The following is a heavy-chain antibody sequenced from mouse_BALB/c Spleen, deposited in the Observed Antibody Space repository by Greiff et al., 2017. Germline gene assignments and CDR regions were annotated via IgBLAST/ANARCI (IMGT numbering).Heavy chain of an antibody. Sequence: EVKLVESGPGLVKPSQSLSLTCTVTGYSITSDYAWNWIRQFPGNKLEWMGYISYSGSTSYNPSLKSRISITRDTSKNQFFLQLNSVTTEDTATYYCASLTGYAMDYWGQGTSVTVSS. V-gene: IGHV3-2*02. CDR2: ISYSGST. J-gene: IGHJ4*01. CDR3: ASLTGYAMDY. CDR1: GYSITSDYA. D-gene: IGHD4-1*01.